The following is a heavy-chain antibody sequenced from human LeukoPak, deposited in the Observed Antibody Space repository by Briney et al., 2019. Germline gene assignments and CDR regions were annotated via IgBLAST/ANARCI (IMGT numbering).Heavy chain of an antibody. CDR2: IYTDGST. CDR3: AKKQWGSGNLHP. Sequence: PSETLSLTCIVSGASISSYYWSWIRQPPGQGLEWIGYIYTDGSTKYNPSLKSRVTISMDTSENQISLKLRSVTAADTAVYYCAKKQWGSGNLHPWGPGTLVTVSS. J-gene: IGHJ5*02. V-gene: IGHV4-4*08. CDR1: GASISSYY. D-gene: IGHD3-10*01.